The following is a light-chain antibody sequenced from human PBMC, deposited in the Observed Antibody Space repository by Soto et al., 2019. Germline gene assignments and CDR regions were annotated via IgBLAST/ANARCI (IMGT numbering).Light chain of an antibody. CDR3: QQYFSSWT. J-gene: IGKJ1*01. CDR1: QSVFFSSNKKNY. V-gene: IGKV4-1*01. CDR2: WAS. Sequence: IVMTQSPESLALSLGERATINCRSSQSVFFSSNKKNYLAWYQQKSGQPPKLLIYWASTRKAWVPDRFSGSGSGTDLTRTISSLQHEDVAVYYWQQYFSSWTFGQGTKVEIK.